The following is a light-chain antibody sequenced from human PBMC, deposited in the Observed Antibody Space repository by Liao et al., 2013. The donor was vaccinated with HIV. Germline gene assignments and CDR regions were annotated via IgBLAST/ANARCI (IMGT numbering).Light chain of an antibody. CDR1: KLGDKY. J-gene: IGLJ1*01. Sequence: SYELTQPPSVSVSPGQTASITCTGDKLGDKYACWYQQKPGQAPVLVIYKDSERPSGIPERFSGSSSGTTVTLTISGVQAEDEADYYCQSADSSGTYQVFGTGTKVTVL. CDR3: QSADSSGTYQV. CDR2: KDS. V-gene: IGLV3-25*03.